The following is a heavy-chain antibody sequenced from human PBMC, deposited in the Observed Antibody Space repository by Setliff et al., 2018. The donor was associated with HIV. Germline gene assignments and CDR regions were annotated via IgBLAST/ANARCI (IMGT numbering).Heavy chain of an antibody. D-gene: IGHD6-19*01. Sequence: ASETLSLTCTVSGGSISSSSYYWGWIRQPPGKGLEWIGSIYYSGSTYYNPSLKSRVTISVDTSKNQFSLKLSSVTAADTAVYYCADLYSGWYSAEYFQHWGQGTLVTVSS. CDR2: IYYSGST. V-gene: IGHV4-39*07. CDR3: ADLYSGWYSAEYFQH. CDR1: GGSISSSSYY. J-gene: IGHJ1*01.